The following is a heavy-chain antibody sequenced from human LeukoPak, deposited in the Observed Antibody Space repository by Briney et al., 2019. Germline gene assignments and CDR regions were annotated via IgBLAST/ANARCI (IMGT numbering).Heavy chain of an antibody. D-gene: IGHD4-23*01. J-gene: IGHJ4*02. V-gene: IGHV3-30-3*01. CDR3: ARDLSEGAYGGNPDY. CDR1: GFSFSSFA. Sequence: GGSLRLSCAASGFSFSSFAMHWVRQTPGKGLEWVSVISYDGSNKYYAGSVKGRFTISKDNSKNTLYLQMNSLRAEDTAVYYCARDLSEGAYGGNPDYWGQGTLVTVSS. CDR2: ISYDGSNK.